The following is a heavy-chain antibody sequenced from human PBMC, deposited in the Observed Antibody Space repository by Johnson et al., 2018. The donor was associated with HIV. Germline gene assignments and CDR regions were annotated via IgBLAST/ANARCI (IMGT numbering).Heavy chain of an antibody. V-gene: IGHV3-30-3*01. CDR1: GFIFNSYA. Sequence: QVQLVESGGGVVQPGRSLRLFCAASGFIFNSYAMHWVRQAPGKGLEWVAVISYDGSNKYYADSVKGRFTISRDNSKNTLYLQMNSLRAEDTAVYYCAKDPGRRDPHAFDIWGQGTMVTVSS. D-gene: IGHD2-15*01. CDR3: AKDPGRRDPHAFDI. CDR2: ISYDGSNK. J-gene: IGHJ3*02.